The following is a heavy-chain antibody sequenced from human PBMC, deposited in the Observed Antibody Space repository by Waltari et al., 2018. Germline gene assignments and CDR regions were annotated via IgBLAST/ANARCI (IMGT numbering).Heavy chain of an antibody. Sequence: QVQLQQWGAGLLKPSETLSLTCAVYGGSFSGYYWRWIRPPPGKGLEWIGEINHSGSTNYNPSLKSRVTISVDTSKNQFSLKLSSVTAADTAVYYCARRATVTTYYYYYYMDVWGKGTTVTVSS. CDR1: GGSFSGYY. D-gene: IGHD4-17*01. CDR2: INHSGST. J-gene: IGHJ6*03. CDR3: ARRATVTTYYYYYYMDV. V-gene: IGHV4-34*01.